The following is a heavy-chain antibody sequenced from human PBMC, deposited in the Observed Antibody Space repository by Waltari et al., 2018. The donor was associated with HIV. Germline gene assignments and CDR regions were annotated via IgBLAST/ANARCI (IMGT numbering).Heavy chain of an antibody. V-gene: IGHV4-38-2*01. CDR1: GYSISSGYY. D-gene: IGHD2-15*01. J-gene: IGHJ4*02. CDR2: IYHSGRP. CDR3: ARQIQCSGGSCHDAYFDY. Sequence: QVQLQESGPGLVKPSETLSLTCAVSGYSISSGYYWGWIRQPPGKGLEWIGSIYHSGRPYYNPSLKIRVTISVDTSKNQFSLKLSSVTAADTAVYYCARQIQCSGGSCHDAYFDYWGQGTLVTVSS.